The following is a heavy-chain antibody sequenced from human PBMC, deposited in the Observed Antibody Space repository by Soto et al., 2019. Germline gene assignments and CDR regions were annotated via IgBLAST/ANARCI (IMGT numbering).Heavy chain of an antibody. V-gene: IGHV3-64*01. CDR1: GFTFSSYV. Sequence: EVQLVESGGGLVQPGGSLRLSCAASGFTFSSYVMYWVRQAPGKGLEYVSAISSNGGSTYYANSVKGRFTISRDNSKNTLYLQVGSLRAEDTAVYYCARRSSSWNPFDYWGQGTLVTVSS. CDR2: ISSNGGST. D-gene: IGHD6-13*01. CDR3: ARRSSSWNPFDY. J-gene: IGHJ4*02.